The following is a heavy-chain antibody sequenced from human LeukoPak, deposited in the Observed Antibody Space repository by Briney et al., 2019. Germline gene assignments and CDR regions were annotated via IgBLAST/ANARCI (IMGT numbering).Heavy chain of an antibody. V-gene: IGHV3-21*04. J-gene: IGHJ4*02. CDR1: GFTFSSYS. Sequence: TGGSLRLSCAASGFTFSSYSMNWVRQAPGKGLEWVSSISSSSSYIYYADSVKGRFTISRDNSKNTLYLQMNSLRAEDTAVYYCAKVYDSSGYYFNYWGQGTLVTVSS. CDR2: ISSSSSYI. CDR3: AKVYDSSGYYFNY. D-gene: IGHD3-22*01.